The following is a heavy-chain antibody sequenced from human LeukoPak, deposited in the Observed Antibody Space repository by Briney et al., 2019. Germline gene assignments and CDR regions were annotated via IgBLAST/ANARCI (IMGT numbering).Heavy chain of an antibody. J-gene: IGHJ4*02. D-gene: IGHD3-3*01. CDR3: ARAKYNDFWSGSYYFDY. CDR1: GFTFSDYY. CDR2: ISSGGNSI. V-gene: IGHV3-11*04. Sequence: GGSLRLSCAASGFTFSDYYMCWIRQAPGKGPEWVSYISSGGNSIHYADSVKGRFTISRDNAKNSLSLQMNSLRAEDTAVYYCARAKYNDFWSGSYYFDYWGQGTLVTVSS.